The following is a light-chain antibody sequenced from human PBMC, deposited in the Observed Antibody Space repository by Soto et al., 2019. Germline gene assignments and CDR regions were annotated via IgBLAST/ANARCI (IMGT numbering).Light chain of an antibody. CDR1: NIGSKS. J-gene: IGLJ3*02. Sequence: SYELTQPPSVSGSPGKTARITCGGTNIGSKSVHWYQQKPGQAPVLVIYYDSDRPSGIPERFSGSNSGNKATLTISRVEAGDEADYYCQVWDSSSDHRVFGGGTKLTVL. CDR2: YDS. V-gene: IGLV3-21*04. CDR3: QVWDSSSDHRV.